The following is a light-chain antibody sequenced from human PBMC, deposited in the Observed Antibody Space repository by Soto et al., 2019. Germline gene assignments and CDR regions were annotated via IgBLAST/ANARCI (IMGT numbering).Light chain of an antibody. CDR2: AVS. V-gene: IGLV2-14*01. CDR3: SSYTSDSSYD. CDR1: TSDIGGYDY. J-gene: IGLJ1*01. Sequence: QSVLTQPASVSGSPGQSITISCTGTTSDIGGYDYVSWYQQHPGKAPQLMIYAVSNRPSGVSNRFSASKSGNTASLFISGLQAEDEADYYCSSYTSDSSYDFGSGTKVTVL.